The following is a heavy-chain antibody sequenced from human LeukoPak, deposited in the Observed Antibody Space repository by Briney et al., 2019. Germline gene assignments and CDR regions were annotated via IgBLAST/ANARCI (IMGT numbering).Heavy chain of an antibody. V-gene: IGHV3-66*01. CDR3: ARDFGCSVGSCYSFY. Sequence: GGSLRLSCAASGFTVSSNYMSWVRQAPGKGLEWVSVIYTGGSTYYADSVKGRFTISRDNSKNTLYLQMNSLRAEDTAVYYCARDFGCSVGSCYSFYWGQGTLVTVSS. J-gene: IGHJ4*02. D-gene: IGHD2-15*01. CDR1: GFTVSSNY. CDR2: IYTGGST.